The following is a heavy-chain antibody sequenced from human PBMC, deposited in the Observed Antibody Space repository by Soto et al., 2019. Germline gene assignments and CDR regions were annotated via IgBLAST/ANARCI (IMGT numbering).Heavy chain of an antibody. CDR1: GVSIIDTSYY. CDR2: IYFNGNT. Sequence: KPSETLSLTCNVSGVSIIDTSYYWGWIRQPPGKGLEWIGTIYFNGNTCYNPSLKSRLTISVDTSKNQISPRLTSVTAADTAVYYCARQGSYWGHGTLVTVSS. J-gene: IGHJ4*01. CDR3: ARQGSY. V-gene: IGHV4-39*01.